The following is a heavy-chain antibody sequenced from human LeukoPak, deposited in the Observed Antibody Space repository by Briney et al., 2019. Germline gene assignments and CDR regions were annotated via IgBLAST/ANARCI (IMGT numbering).Heavy chain of an antibody. Sequence: PGGSLRLSCAASGFTFSSYAMHWVRQAPGKGLEWVAVISYDGSNKYYADSVKGRFTISRDNSKNTLYLQMNSLRAEDTAVYYCAREASPKVVVINTADYWGQGTLVTVSS. CDR1: GFTFSSYA. D-gene: IGHD3-22*01. CDR2: ISYDGSNK. J-gene: IGHJ4*02. V-gene: IGHV3-30-3*01. CDR3: AREASPKVVVINTADY.